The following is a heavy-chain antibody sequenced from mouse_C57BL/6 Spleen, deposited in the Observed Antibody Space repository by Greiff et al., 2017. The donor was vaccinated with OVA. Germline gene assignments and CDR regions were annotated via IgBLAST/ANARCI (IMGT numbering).Heavy chain of an antibody. CDR2: ISGGGGNT. CDR3: ARPLRSGYFDV. V-gene: IGHV5-9*01. CDR1: GFTFSSYT. J-gene: IGHJ1*03. D-gene: IGHD1-1*01. Sequence: EVHLVESGGGLVKPGGSLKLSCAASGFTFSSYTMSWVRQTPEKRLEWVATISGGGGNTYYPDSVKGRFTISRDNAKNTLYLQMSSLRSEDTALYYCARPLRSGYFDVWGTGTTVTVSS.